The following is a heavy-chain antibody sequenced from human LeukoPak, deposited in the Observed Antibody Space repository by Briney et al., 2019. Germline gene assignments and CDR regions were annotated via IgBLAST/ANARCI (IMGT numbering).Heavy chain of an antibody. V-gene: IGHV3-53*01. Sequence: PGGSLRLSCAASGFTVSSNYMSWVRQAPGKGLEWVSVIYSGGSTYYADSVKGRFTISRDNSKNTLYLQMNSLRAEDTAVYYCARAPARRHYYYYGMDVLGQGTTVTVSS. CDR1: GFTVSSNY. CDR3: ARAPARRHYYYYGMDV. J-gene: IGHJ6*02. CDR2: IYSGGST.